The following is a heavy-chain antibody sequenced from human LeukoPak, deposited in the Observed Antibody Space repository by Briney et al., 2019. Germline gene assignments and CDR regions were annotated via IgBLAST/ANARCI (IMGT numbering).Heavy chain of an antibody. J-gene: IGHJ4*02. CDR3: VKEARYSSSWYSMV. CDR2: ISAYNGNT. D-gene: IGHD6-13*01. Sequence: ASVKVSCKASGYTFTSYGISWVRQAPGQGLEWMGWISAYNGNTNYAQKLQGRVTMTTDTSTSTAYMGLRSLRADDTAVCYCVKEARYSSSWYSMVWGQGTLVTVSS. V-gene: IGHV1-18*01. CDR1: GYTFTSYG.